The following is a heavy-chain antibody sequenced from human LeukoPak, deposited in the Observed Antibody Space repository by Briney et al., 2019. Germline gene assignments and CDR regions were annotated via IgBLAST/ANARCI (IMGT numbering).Heavy chain of an antibody. CDR3: ARESGCRNFDY. V-gene: IGHV1-46*03. CDR1: GYTFTSYY. D-gene: IGHD1-26*01. CDR2: INPSGGST. Sequence: ASVKVSCKASGYTFTSYYMHWLRQAPGQGLEWMGIINPSGGSTSYAQKFQGRVTMTRDTSTSTVYMELSSLRSEDTAVYYCARESGCRNFDYWGQGTLVTVSS. J-gene: IGHJ4*02.